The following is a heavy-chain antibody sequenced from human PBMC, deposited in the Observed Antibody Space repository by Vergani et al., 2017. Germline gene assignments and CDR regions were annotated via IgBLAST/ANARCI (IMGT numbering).Heavy chain of an antibody. CDR1: GFTFSSYA. J-gene: IGHJ6*03. V-gene: IGHV3-48*03. Sequence: EVQLLESGGGLVQPGGSLRLSCAASGFTFSSYAMSWVRQAPGKGLEWVSYISSSGSTIYYADSVKGRFTISRDNAKNSLYLQMNSLRAEDTAVYYCARARRYYYYMDVWGKGTTVTVSS. CDR3: ARARRYYYYMDV. CDR2: ISSSGSTI.